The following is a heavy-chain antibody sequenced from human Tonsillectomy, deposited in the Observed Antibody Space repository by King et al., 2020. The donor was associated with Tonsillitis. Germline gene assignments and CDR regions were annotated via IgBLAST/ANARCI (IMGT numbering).Heavy chain of an antibody. CDR2: ISWDGASS. V-gene: IGHV3-43D*03. CDR3: AKDDAFDY. Sequence: VQLVESGGAVVQPGGSLRLSCAASGFTFDDYAMHWVRQAPGKGLEWVSLISWDGASSYYSDSVKGRFTISRDNSKNSLYLQMNSLRAEDSALYYCAKDDAFDYWGQGTPVTVSS. CDR1: GFTFDDYA. J-gene: IGHJ4*02.